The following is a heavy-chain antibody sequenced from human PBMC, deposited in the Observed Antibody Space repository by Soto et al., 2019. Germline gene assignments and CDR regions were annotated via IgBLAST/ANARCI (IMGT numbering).Heavy chain of an antibody. D-gene: IGHD2-8*01. CDR2: ISGSGGSP. J-gene: IGHJ4*02. Sequence: EVQLLESGGGLVQPGGSLRLSCAASGFSFSTYTMSWVRRAPGKGLEWVSAISGSGGSPSYADSVQGRFTISQDNTKKTRYLQMNSLRAEDTAVYYCAKARCTTSNCYVPDYWGQGTLVTVSS. V-gene: IGHV3-23*01. CDR3: AKARCTTSNCYVPDY. CDR1: GFSFSTYT.